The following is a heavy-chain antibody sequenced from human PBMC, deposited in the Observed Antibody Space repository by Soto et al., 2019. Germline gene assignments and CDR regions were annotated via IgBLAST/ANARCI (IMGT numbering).Heavy chain of an antibody. J-gene: IGHJ3*02. D-gene: IGHD2-15*01. CDR2: IYYSGST. Sequence: QVQLQESGPGLVKPSETLSLTCTVSGGSVSSGSYYWSWIRQPPGKGLEWIWYIYYSGSTNYNPSLNRRVTISVDTSKNQFSLKLSSVTAADTPVYYCARGSGPNDAFDIWGQGTMVTVSS. CDR1: GGSVSSGSYY. V-gene: IGHV4-61*01. CDR3: ARGSGPNDAFDI.